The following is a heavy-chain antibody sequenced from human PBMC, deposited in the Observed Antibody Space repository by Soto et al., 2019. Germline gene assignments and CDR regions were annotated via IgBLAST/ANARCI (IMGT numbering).Heavy chain of an antibody. Sequence: ASVKVSCKASGGTFSSYAISWVRQAPGQGLEWMGGIIPIFGTANYAQKFQGRVTITADESTSTAYMELSSLRSEDTAVYYCGITDYSNPHYYYYGMDVWGQGTTVTVSS. CDR3: GITDYSNPHYYYYGMDV. CDR2: IIPIFGTA. CDR1: GGTFSSYA. V-gene: IGHV1-69*13. J-gene: IGHJ6*02. D-gene: IGHD4-4*01.